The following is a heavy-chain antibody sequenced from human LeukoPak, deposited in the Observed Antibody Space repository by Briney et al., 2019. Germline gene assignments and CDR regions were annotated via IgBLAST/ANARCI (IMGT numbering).Heavy chain of an antibody. V-gene: IGHV1-46*03. CDR3: ASSNYDILTGYAFDY. Sequence: GASVKVSCKASGYTFTSYYMHWVRQAPGQGLEWMGIINPSGGSTSYVQKFQGRVTMTRDTSTSTVYMELSSLRSEDTAVYYCASSNYDILTGYAFDYWGQGTLVTVSS. J-gene: IGHJ4*02. CDR2: INPSGGST. D-gene: IGHD3-9*01. CDR1: GYTFTSYY.